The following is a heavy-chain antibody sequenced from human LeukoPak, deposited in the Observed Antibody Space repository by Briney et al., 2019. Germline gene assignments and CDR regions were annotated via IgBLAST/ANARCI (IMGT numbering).Heavy chain of an antibody. CDR1: GGTFSSYA. J-gene: IGHJ6*02. Sequence: ASVKVSCKASGGTFSSYAISWVRQAPGQGLEWMGGIIPIFGTANYAQKFQGRVTITADESTSTAYMELSSLRSEDTAVYHCARQSLAARPGSYYYGMDVWGQGTTVTVSS. D-gene: IGHD6-6*01. V-gene: IGHV1-69*13. CDR3: ARQSLAARPGSYYYGMDV. CDR2: IIPIFGTA.